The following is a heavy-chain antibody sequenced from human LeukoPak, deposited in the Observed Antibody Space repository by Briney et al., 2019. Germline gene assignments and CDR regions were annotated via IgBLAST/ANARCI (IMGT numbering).Heavy chain of an antibody. CDR3: ARAGGPLYCTNGVCFIKGAFDI. V-gene: IGHV1-18*01. D-gene: IGHD2-8*01. J-gene: IGHJ3*02. Sequence: ASVKVSCKASGYTFTSYGISWVRQAPGQGLEWMGWISAYNGNTNYAQKLQGRVTMTTDTSTSTVYMELRSLRSDDTAVYYCARAGGPLYCTNGVCFIKGAFDIWGQGTMVTVSS. CDR2: ISAYNGNT. CDR1: GYTFTSYG.